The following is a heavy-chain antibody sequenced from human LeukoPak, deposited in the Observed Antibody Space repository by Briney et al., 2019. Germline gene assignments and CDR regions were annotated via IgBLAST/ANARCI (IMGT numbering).Heavy chain of an antibody. V-gene: IGHV4-39*07. J-gene: IGHJ4*02. CDR1: GGSISSSSYY. D-gene: IGHD3-22*01. CDR2: IYYSGST. Sequence: PSETLSLTCTVSGGSISSSSYYWGWIRQPPGKGLEWIGSIYYSGSTYYNPSLKSRVTISVDTSKNQFSLKLSSVTAADTAVYYCAREGKIPRHYYDSSGYYTFDYWGQGTLVTVSS. CDR3: AREGKIPRHYYDSSGYYTFDY.